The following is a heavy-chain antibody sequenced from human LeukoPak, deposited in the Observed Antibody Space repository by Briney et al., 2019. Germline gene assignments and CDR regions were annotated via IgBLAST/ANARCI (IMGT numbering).Heavy chain of an antibody. CDR1: GGSISSYY. CDR3: ARTEYSSGWYYFDY. Sequence: PSETLSLTCTVSGGSISSYYWSWVRQPPGKGLEWIGYIYYSGSTNYNPSPKSRVTISVDTSKNQFSLKLSSVTAADTAVYYCARTEYSSGWYYFDYWGQGTLVTVSS. J-gene: IGHJ4*02. V-gene: IGHV4-59*01. CDR2: IYYSGST. D-gene: IGHD6-19*01.